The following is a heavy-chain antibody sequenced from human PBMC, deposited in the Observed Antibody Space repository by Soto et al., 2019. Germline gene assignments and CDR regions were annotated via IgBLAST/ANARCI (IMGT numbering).Heavy chain of an antibody. CDR3: ARGNDFWNGYYICCYFDY. CDR1: PRSISSRSSY. J-gene: IGHJ4*02. CDR2: IHYSGST. Sequence: SDTLSLTCVVSPRSISSRSSYWGWIRQTPGKRLECIGGIHYSGSTNYNPSLKSRATISVATSLHQVSLNLSSVTAADTAVYFCARGNDFWNGYYICCYFDYWGLGPLVTVSS. V-gene: IGHV4-39*07. D-gene: IGHD3-3*01.